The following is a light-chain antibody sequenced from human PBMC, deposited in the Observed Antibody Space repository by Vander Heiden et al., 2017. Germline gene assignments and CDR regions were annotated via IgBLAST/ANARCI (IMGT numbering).Light chain of an antibody. J-gene: IGKJ3*01. CDR1: QDISNY. Sequence: DIQMTQSPSSLSASVGDRVTITCQASQDISNYLHWYQQKPGKAPKLLIYDASNLETGVPSRFSGSGSGTDFTFTISSLQPEDIATYYCQQYDLFGPGTKVDIK. V-gene: IGKV1-33*01. CDR3: QQYDL. CDR2: DAS.